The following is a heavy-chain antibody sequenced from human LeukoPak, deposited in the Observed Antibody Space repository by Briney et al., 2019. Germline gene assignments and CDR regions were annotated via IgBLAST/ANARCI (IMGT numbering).Heavy chain of an antibody. J-gene: IGHJ4*02. Sequence: ASVKVSCKASGYTFTRYAINWLRQAPGQGLEWMGWINMYTANPAFAQGFTERFVFSLDTSVTTAYLQISNLKTEDTAVYYCARHDNDDDFDYWGQGTLVTVSS. CDR1: GYTFTRYA. V-gene: IGHV7-4-1*02. CDR2: INMYTANP. CDR3: ARHDNDDDFDY. D-gene: IGHD3-16*01.